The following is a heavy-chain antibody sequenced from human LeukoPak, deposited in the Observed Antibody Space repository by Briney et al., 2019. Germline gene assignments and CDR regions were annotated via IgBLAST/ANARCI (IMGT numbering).Heavy chain of an antibody. CDR1: GFTFDDYA. J-gene: IGHJ4*02. V-gene: IGHV3-9*01. CDR3: AKDNGYYYGSGSYFDY. CDR2: ISWNSGSI. D-gene: IGHD3-10*01. Sequence: GRSLRLSCAASGFTFDDYAMHWVRQAPGKGLEWVSGISWNSGSIGYADSVKGRFTISRDNAKNSLYLQMNSLRAEDTALYYCAKDNGYYYGSGSYFDYWGQGTLVTVSS.